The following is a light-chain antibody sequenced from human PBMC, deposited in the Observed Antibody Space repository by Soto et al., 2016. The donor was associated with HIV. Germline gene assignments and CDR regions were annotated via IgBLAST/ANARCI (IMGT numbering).Light chain of an antibody. J-gene: IGLJ1*01. CDR2: YDD. CDR3: QVWDVSSDRYV. Sequence: SYVLTQPPSVSVATGKTASISCGGNNIEKKHVHWYQQKPGQASVLVVSYDDTRPSGIPERFSGSNSGNTATLTISRVEAGDEADYYCQVWDVSSDRYVFGTVTKVIVL. V-gene: IGLV3-21*04. CDR1: NIEKKH.